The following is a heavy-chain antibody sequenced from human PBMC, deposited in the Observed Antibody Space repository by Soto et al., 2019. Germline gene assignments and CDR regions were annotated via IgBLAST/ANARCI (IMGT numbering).Heavy chain of an antibody. J-gene: IGHJ4*02. CDR1: ELAFSNYA. D-gene: IGHD6-13*01. CDR3: AKGEQLWDPFDS. Sequence: PGGSLRLSCAASELAFSNYAMTWVRQAPGKGLEWVSVISASGYSAYYGGAVKGRFTTSRDNSKSTLYLQMNRLRADDTAVYYCAKGEQLWDPFDSWGQGTLVTVSS. CDR2: ISASGYSA. V-gene: IGHV3-23*01.